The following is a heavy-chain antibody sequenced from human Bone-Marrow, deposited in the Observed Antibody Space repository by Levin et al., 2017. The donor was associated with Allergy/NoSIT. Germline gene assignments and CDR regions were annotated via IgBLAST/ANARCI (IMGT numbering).Heavy chain of an antibody. V-gene: IGHV4-31*03. Sequence: SETLSLTCSVSGGSISSGGYYWSWIRQHPGKGLEWIGYIYNSGSTYYNPSLKSRVSISADTSKNQFSLRLSSLTAADTAVYYCVRGYYDNSGYSNWGPGTLVTVSS. CDR1: GGSISSGGYY. J-gene: IGHJ4*02. D-gene: IGHD3-22*01. CDR2: IYNSGST. CDR3: VRGYYDNSGYSN.